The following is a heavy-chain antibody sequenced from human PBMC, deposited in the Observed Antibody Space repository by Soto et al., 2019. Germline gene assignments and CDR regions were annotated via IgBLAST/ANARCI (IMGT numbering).Heavy chain of an antibody. CDR3: AHVYGGYDNFDY. D-gene: IGHD5-12*01. J-gene: IGHJ4*02. V-gene: IGHV2-5*02. CDR1: GFSLSTSGLG. Sequence: QITLKESGPTLVKPTQTLTLTCTFSGFSLSTSGLGVGWIRQPPGKALEWLALIYWDDDKRYSPSLTSRLTIPKDNSKSQVVLTMTHMDPVDTATYYCAHVYGGYDNFDYWGQGTLVTVSS. CDR2: IYWDDDK.